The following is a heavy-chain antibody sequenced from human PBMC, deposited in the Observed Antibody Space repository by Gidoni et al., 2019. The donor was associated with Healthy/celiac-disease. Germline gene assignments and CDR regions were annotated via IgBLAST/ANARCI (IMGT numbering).Heavy chain of an antibody. CDR1: GGTVSSYA. V-gene: IGHV1-69*12. CDR2: IIPIVGTA. CDR3: ARGNYYYYGMDV. Sequence: QVQLVQSGAEVKKPGSSVKVSCKASGGTVSSYAISWVRQAPGQGLEWRGGIIPIVGTANYAQKFQGRVTITADESTSTAYMELSSLRSEDTAVYYCARGNYYYYGMDVWGQGTTVTVSS. J-gene: IGHJ6*02.